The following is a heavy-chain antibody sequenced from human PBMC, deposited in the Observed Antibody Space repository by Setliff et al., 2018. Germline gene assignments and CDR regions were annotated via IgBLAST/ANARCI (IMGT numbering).Heavy chain of an antibody. D-gene: IGHD2-21*01. Sequence: SETLSLTCAVAGGSISSGSDYWTWIRQPAGKGLEWIGHIYTSGSTNYNPSLKSRVTISVDKYKNQFSLKLTSVTAVDTAVYYCARGLEGEDYLYYMDVWGKGNTVTVSS. CDR3: ARGLEGEDYLYYMDV. CDR1: GGSISSGSDY. V-gene: IGHV4-61*09. J-gene: IGHJ6*03. CDR2: IYTSGST.